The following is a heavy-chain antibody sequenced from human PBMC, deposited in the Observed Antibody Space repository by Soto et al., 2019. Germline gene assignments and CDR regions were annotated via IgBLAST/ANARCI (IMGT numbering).Heavy chain of an antibody. CDR1: GGTFSSYT. D-gene: IGHD6-13*01. CDR3: ARERKTSIDYSSSWYFDY. J-gene: IGHJ4*02. V-gene: IGHV1-69*08. CDR2: IIPILGIA. Sequence: QVQLVQSGAEVKKPGSSVKVSCKASGGTFSSYTISWVRQAPGQGLEWMGRIIPILGIANYAQKFQGRVTITADKSTSTAYMELSSLRSEDTAVYYCARERKTSIDYSSSWYFDYWGQGTLVTVSS.